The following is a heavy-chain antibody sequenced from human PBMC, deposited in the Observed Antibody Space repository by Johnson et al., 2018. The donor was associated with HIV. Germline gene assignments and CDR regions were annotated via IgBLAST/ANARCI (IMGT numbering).Heavy chain of an antibody. CDR2: ISNDGSNK. Sequence: QVQLVESGGGVVQPGKSLRLSCAASGFTFSYYGMHWVRQAPGKGLEWVTFISNDGSNKYYADSVRGRFTISRDNSKNTLYLQMNSLRAEDTAVYYCAREGEGYSSSWYDAFDIWGQGTMVTVSS. CDR3: AREGEGYSSSWYDAFDI. D-gene: IGHD6-13*01. V-gene: IGHV3-30*19. CDR1: GFTFSYYG. J-gene: IGHJ3*02.